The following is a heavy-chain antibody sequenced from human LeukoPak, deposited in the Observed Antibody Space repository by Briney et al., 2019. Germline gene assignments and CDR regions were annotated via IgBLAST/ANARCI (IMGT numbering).Heavy chain of an antibody. CDR3: AAGSGWYFGAFDI. CDR2: ISHDGSNK. CDR1: GFTFSSYA. J-gene: IGHJ3*02. V-gene: IGHV3-30*04. Sequence: GGSLRLSCAASGFTFSSYAMHWVRQAPGKGLEWVAVISHDGSNKYYADSVKGRFTISRDNSKNTLYLQMNSLRAEDTAVYYCAAGSGWYFGAFDIWGQGTMVTVSS. D-gene: IGHD6-19*01.